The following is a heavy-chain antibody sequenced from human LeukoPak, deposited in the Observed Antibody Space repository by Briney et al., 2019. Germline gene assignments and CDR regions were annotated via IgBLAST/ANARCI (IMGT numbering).Heavy chain of an antibody. CDR3: ARGLIYYDILTGYYRVTHFDY. V-gene: IGHV4-34*01. CDR2: INHSGST. D-gene: IGHD3-9*01. Sequence: SETLSLTCTVSGGSISSYYWSWIRQPPGKGLEWIGEINHSGSTNYNPSLKSRVTISVDTSKNQFSLKLSSVTAADTAVYYCARGLIYYDILTGYYRVTHFDYWGQGTLVTVSS. J-gene: IGHJ4*02. CDR1: GGSISSYY.